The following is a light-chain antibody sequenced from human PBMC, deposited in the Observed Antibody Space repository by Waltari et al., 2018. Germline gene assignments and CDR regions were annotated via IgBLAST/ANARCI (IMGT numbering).Light chain of an antibody. Sequence: QSALTQPASVSGSPGQSITISCIGTTSDVGGYNYVSWYQQYPGKAPKLMIYDVDNRPAGISDRFSGSKSGNTASLTISGLQAEDEADYYCSSYSSGSTVVFGGGTKLTVL. CDR1: TSDVGGYNY. CDR3: SSYSSGSTVV. J-gene: IGLJ2*01. CDR2: DVD. V-gene: IGLV2-14*03.